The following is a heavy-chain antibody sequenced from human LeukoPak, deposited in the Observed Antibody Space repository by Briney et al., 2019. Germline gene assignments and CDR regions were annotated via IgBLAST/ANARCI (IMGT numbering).Heavy chain of an antibody. D-gene: IGHD3-22*01. Sequence: PGGSLRLSCAASGFAFSYYSMNWVRQAPGKGLEWVSSISSSSSYIYYADSVKGRFTISRDNAKNSLYLQMNSLRAEDTAVYYCARASEEYYYDSSGYDYYYYYMDVWGKGTTVTISS. CDR1: GFAFSYYS. CDR3: ARASEEYYYDSSGYDYYYYYMDV. CDR2: ISSSSSYI. J-gene: IGHJ6*03. V-gene: IGHV3-21*01.